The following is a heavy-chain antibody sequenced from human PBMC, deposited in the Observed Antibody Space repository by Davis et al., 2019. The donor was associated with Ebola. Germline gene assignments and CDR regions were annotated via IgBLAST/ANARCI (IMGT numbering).Heavy chain of an antibody. Sequence: PGGSLRLSCAASGITFSSHWMSWVRQAPGKGLEWVANIKYDGGEKYYVDSVKGRFTISRDNPKNSLYLQMNSLRAEDTAVYYCARERCGGGSCYRIFDYWGQGTLVTVSS. V-gene: IGHV3-7*01. CDR3: ARERCGGGSCYRIFDY. J-gene: IGHJ4*02. D-gene: IGHD2-15*01. CDR2: IKYDGGEK. CDR1: GITFSSHW.